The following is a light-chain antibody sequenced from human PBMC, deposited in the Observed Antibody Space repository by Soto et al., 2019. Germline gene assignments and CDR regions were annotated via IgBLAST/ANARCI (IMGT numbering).Light chain of an antibody. Sequence: DIQITQSPSSLSASVGDRVTITCRASQSISISLNWYQLKPGQAPNLLMYGASYLKSGVPTRFSRSGSGTDFTLTIRSVKTEDFDTYYCQQTYTTPEITFGQGTRLEIK. V-gene: IGKV1-39*01. CDR1: QSISIS. CDR3: QQTYTTPEIT. J-gene: IGKJ5*01. CDR2: GAS.